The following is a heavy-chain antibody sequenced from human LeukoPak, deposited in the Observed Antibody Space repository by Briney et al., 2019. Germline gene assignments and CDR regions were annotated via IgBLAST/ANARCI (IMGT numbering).Heavy chain of an antibody. CDR1: GGSISSSSYY. D-gene: IGHD5-18*01. CDR2: INHSGST. Sequence: NSSETLSLTCTVSGGSISSSSYYWGWIRQPPGKGLEWIGEINHSGSTNYNPSLKSRVTISVDTSKNQFSLKLSSVTAADTAVYYCAKLPFGYGYWAPPPLDVWGKGTTVTVSS. V-gene: IGHV4-39*07. J-gene: IGHJ6*04. CDR3: AKLPFGYGYWAPPPLDV.